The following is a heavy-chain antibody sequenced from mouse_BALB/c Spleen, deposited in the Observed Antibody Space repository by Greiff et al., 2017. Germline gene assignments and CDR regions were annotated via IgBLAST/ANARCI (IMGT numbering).Heavy chain of an antibody. CDR2: IDPANGNT. Sequence: VHVKQSGAELVKPGASVKLSCTASGFNIKDTYMHWVKQRPEQGLEWIGRIDPANGNTKYDPKFQGKATITADTSSNTAYLQLSSLTSEDTAVYYCSRQLLRPFDYWGQGTTLTVSS. CDR3: SRQLLRPFDY. J-gene: IGHJ2*01. V-gene: IGHV14-3*02. D-gene: IGHD1-2*01. CDR1: GFNIKDTY.